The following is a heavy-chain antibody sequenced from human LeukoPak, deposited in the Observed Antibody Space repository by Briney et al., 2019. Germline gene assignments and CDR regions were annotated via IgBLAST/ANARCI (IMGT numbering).Heavy chain of an antibody. V-gene: IGHV3-23*01. CDR2: ISGSGDNT. D-gene: IGHD3-22*01. CDR3: AKGSYYDSSGSFYFDY. J-gene: IGHJ4*02. Sequence: GGSLRLSCAASGSTFSSYAMSWVRQAPGKGLEWVSGISGSGDNTYYADSVKGRFTISRDNSKNTLYVQVNSLGTEDTAAYYCAKGSYYDSSGSFYFDYWGQGTLVTVSS. CDR1: GSTFSSYA.